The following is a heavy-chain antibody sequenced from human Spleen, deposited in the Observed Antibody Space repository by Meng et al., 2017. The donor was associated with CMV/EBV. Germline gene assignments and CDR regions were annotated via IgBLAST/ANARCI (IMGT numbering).Heavy chain of an antibody. CDR1: GASFSGYQ. J-gene: IGHJ4*02. D-gene: IGHD3-10*01. CDR3: ARLRGVSNYFGSGSFDF. Sequence: SETLSLTCAVSGASFSGYQWSWIRQAPGKGLEWIGEIDHSRRTNFKASLKSRIVMLVDKTRDQFSLKLYSVTAADTAVYYCARLRGVSNYFGSGSFDFWSQGIQVTVSS. CDR2: IDHSRRT. V-gene: IGHV4-34*10.